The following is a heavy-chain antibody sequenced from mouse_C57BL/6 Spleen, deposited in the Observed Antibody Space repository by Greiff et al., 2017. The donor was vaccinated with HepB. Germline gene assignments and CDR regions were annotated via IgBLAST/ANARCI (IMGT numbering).Heavy chain of an antibody. Sequence: QVQLQQSGPELVKPGASVKISCKASGYAFSSSWMNWVKQRPGKGLEWIGRIYPGDGDTNYNGKFKGKATLTADKSSSTAYMQLSSLTSEDSAVYFCARVSTTVVAPFDYWGQGTTLTVSS. V-gene: IGHV1-82*01. J-gene: IGHJ2*01. D-gene: IGHD1-1*01. CDR1: GYAFSSSW. CDR2: IYPGDGDT. CDR3: ARVSTTVVAPFDY.